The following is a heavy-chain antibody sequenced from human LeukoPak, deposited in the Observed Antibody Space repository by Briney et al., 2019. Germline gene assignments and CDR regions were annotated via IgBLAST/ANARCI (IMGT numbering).Heavy chain of an antibody. CDR1: GYSISSGYY. CDR2: IYHSGST. D-gene: IGHD3-10*01. Sequence: SETLSLTCTVSGYSISSGYYWGWIRQPPGKGLEWIGNIYHSGSTYYNPSLKSRVTISVDTSKNQFSLKLSSVTAADTAMYYCAREVGFYGSGSYSDYWGQGTLVTVSS. J-gene: IGHJ4*02. V-gene: IGHV4-38-2*02. CDR3: AREVGFYGSGSYSDY.